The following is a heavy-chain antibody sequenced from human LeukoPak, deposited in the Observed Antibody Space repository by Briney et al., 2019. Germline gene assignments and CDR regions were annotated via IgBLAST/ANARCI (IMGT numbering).Heavy chain of an antibody. CDR3: AREWFGELFPKNWFDP. J-gene: IGHJ5*02. CDR1: GGSISSGSYY. Sequence: PSQTLSLTCTVSGGSISSGSYYWSWIRQPAGKGLEWIGRIYTSGSTNYNPSLKSRVTISVDTSKTQFSLKLSSVTAADTAVYYCAREWFGELFPKNWFDPWGQETLVTVSS. V-gene: IGHV4-61*02. D-gene: IGHD3-10*01. CDR2: IYTSGST.